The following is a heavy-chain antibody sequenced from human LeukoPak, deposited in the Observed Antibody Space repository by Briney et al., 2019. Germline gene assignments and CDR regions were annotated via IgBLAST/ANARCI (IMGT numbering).Heavy chain of an antibody. J-gene: IGHJ4*02. CDR2: INPNSGGT. V-gene: IGHV1-2*05. Sequence: ASVKVSCKASGYTFTGYYMHWVRQAPGQGLEWMGRINPNSGGTNYAQKLQGRVTMTRATSTSTAYIGLCKLRFEDTSAYYCVKVLERHPNYYDIGSSIDYWGQGTLVTVSS. CDR3: VKVLERHPNYYDIGSSIDY. D-gene: IGHD3-22*01. CDR1: GYTFTGYY.